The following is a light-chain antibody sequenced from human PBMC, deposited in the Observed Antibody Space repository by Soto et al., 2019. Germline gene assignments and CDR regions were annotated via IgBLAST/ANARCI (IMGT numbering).Light chain of an antibody. CDR2: GAS. CDR1: HSISSF. V-gene: IGKV1-39*01. J-gene: IGKJ2*01. CDR3: QQLSNSLMST. Sequence: DFQLTQSPSSLSVSVGDRVTITCRASHSISSFLNWYQQKPGKAPRLLIYGASSLQRGVPSRFSGSGSGTEFTLTISSLQPEDFATYYCQQLSNSLMSTFGQGTHLEIK.